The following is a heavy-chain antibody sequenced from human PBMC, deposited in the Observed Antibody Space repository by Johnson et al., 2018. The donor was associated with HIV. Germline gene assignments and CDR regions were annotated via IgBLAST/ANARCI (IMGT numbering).Heavy chain of an antibody. CDR1: GFIFSSYA. J-gene: IGHJ3*02. CDR2: IGFDGTNK. Sequence: QMLLVESGGGVVQPGRSLRLSCAASGFIFSSYAIHWVRQAPGKGLQWVAVIGFDGTNKYYADSLKGRFTISRDNSKNSLYLQMNSLRADDTAVYYCAKDLDSSGYYSLTDAFDIWGQGTMVTVSS. CDR3: AKDLDSSGYYSLTDAFDI. V-gene: IGHV3-30*04. D-gene: IGHD3-22*01.